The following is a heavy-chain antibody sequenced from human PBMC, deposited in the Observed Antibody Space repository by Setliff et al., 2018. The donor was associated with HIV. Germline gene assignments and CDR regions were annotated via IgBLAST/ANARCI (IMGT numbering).Heavy chain of an antibody. Sequence: SETLSLTCTVSGDSVSSSTYYWGWIRQPPGKGLEWIGSIYYSGNTYYNPSLKSRVTISVDTSKNQFSLNLNSVTAADTAVYYCARGLSVYSYANVYYYHGMDVWGQGTTVTVSS. CDR1: GDSVSSSTYY. J-gene: IGHJ6*02. CDR2: IYYSGNT. D-gene: IGHD5-18*01. V-gene: IGHV4-39*01. CDR3: ARGLSVYSYANVYYYHGMDV.